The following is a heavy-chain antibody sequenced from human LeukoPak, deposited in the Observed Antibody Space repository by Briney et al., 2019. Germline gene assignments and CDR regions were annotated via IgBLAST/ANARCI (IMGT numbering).Heavy chain of an antibody. CDR3: ARGGSITMIVVVITKMGAFDI. V-gene: IGHV3-30*04. J-gene: IGHJ3*02. CDR1: GFTFSSYA. D-gene: IGHD3-22*01. Sequence: GGSLRLSCAASGFTFSSYAMHWVRQAPGKGLEWVAVISYDGSNKYYADSVKGRFTISRDNSKNTLYLQMNSLRAEDTAVYYCARGGSITMIVVVITKMGAFDIWGQGTMVTVSS. CDR2: ISYDGSNK.